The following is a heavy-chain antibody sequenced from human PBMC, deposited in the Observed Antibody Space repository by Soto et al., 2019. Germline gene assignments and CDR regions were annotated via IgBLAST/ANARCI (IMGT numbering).Heavy chain of an antibody. CDR3: TKEKSVINSGYDAFDI. D-gene: IGHD5-12*01. Sequence: PGGSLRLSCAASGFTVGSYEMDWFRQAPGKGLEWVAYISISGGTIYYGDSVEGRFTISRDNADNSLYLQMNSLRAEDTAVYYCTKEKSVINSGYDAFDIWGRGTVVTVSS. CDR1: GFTVGSYE. J-gene: IGHJ3*02. CDR2: ISISGGTI. V-gene: IGHV3-48*03.